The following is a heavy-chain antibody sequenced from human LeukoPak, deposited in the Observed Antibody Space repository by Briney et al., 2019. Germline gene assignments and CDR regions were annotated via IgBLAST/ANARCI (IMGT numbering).Heavy chain of an antibody. J-gene: IGHJ4*02. CDR2: TYYRSKWYN. V-gene: IGHV6-1*01. CDR3: AREQTGDQNFDS. D-gene: IGHD7-27*01. Sequence: SQTLSLTCAISGDSVSSNTAAWNWIRQSPSRGLEWLGRTYYRSKWYNNYAVSVKSRISINPDTSKNQFSLQLKSVTPEDTAVYYCAREQTGDQNFDSWGQGNPGHRLL. CDR1: GDSVSSNTAA.